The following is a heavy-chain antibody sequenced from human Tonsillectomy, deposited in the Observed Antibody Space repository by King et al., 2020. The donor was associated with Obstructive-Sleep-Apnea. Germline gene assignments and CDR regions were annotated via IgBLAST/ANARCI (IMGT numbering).Heavy chain of an antibody. CDR2: IYYSGST. V-gene: IGHV4-59*12. Sequence: QLQESGPGLVKPSETLSLTCTVSGGSISSYYWSWIRQPPGKGLEWIVYIYYSGSTNYNPSLKSRVTISVDTSKNQFSLKLSSVTAADTAVYYCARERGYCSSTSCYQGFDYWGQGTLVTVSS. CDR3: ARERGYCSSTSCYQGFDY. J-gene: IGHJ4*02. CDR1: GGSISSYY. D-gene: IGHD2-2*01.